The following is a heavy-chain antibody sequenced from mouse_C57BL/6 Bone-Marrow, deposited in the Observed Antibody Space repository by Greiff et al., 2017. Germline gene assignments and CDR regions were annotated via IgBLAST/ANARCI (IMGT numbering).Heavy chain of an antibody. V-gene: IGHV14-4*01. D-gene: IGHD2-4*01. CDR1: GFNIKDDY. CDR3: NLYYDYAWFAY. J-gene: IGHJ3*01. CDR2: IDPENGDT. Sequence: VQLQQSGAELVRPGASVKLSCTASGFNIKDDYMHWVKQRPEQGLEWIGWIDPENGDTEYASKFQGKATITADTSSNTAYLQLSNLTSADTAVYYCNLYYDYAWFAYGGQGTLVTVSA.